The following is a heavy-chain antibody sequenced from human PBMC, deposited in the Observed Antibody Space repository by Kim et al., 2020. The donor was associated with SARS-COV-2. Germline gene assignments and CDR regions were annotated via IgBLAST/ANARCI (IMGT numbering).Heavy chain of an antibody. J-gene: IGHJ4*02. D-gene: IGHD4-17*01. CDR2: IKFDGTER. CDR1: GFVVSSYW. CDR3: ARARTVADY. Sequence: GGSLRLSCAASGFVVSSYWMSWLRQTPGKGLEWVANIKFDGTERHYADSVKGRFIISRDNTKDSLYLQMNSLRVDDTAIYYCARARTVADYWGPGTLVIVSA. V-gene: IGHV3-7*01.